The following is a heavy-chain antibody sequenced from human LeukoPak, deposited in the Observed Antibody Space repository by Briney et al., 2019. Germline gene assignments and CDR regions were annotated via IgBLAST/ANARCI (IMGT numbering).Heavy chain of an antibody. CDR1: GGSISSYY. V-gene: IGHV4-59*01. CDR2: IYYSGST. Sequence: SETLSFTCTVSGGSISSYYWSWIRQPPGKGLEWIGYIYYSGSTNYNPSLKSRVTISVDTSKNQFSLKLSSVTAADTAVYYCARDSSGYCDYWGQGTLVTVSS. J-gene: IGHJ4*02. CDR3: ARDSSGYCDY. D-gene: IGHD3-22*01.